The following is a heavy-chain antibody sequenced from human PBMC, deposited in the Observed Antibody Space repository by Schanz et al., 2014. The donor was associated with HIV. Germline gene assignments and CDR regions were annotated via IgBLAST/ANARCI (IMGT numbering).Heavy chain of an antibody. V-gene: IGHV1-46*01. CDR3: ARANFGGYEGPDY. CDR1: GYSFTSSF. CDR2: INTSGGGT. Sequence: QVQLVQSGAEVEKPGASVRVSCKASGYSFTSSFIHWVRQAPGQGLEWMAVINTSGGGTSDALQGRVTLTRNTSISTAYMELSSLRSEDTAVFYCARANFGGYEGPDYWGQGMLVTVSS. J-gene: IGHJ4*02. D-gene: IGHD5-12*01.